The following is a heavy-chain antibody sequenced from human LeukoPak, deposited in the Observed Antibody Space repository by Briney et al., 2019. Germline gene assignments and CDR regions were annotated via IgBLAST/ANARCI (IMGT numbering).Heavy chain of an antibody. D-gene: IGHD6-13*01. V-gene: IGHV3-11*03. CDR3: AKLFGAYSSTWIDY. J-gene: IGHJ4*02. CDR2: ISHSSGFT. CDR1: GFTLSDYY. Sequence: GGSLRLSCAPSGFTLSDYYMSWVRPAPGQGLEWVAYISHSSGFTNYADSVKGRFAISRDNAKNSLYLQMDSLRAEDTAIYYCAKLFGAYSSTWIDYWGQGNLVTVSS.